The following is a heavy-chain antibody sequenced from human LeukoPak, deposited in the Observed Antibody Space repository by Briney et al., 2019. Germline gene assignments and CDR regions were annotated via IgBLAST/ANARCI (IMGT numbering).Heavy chain of an antibody. J-gene: IGHJ4*02. D-gene: IGHD1-26*01. CDR3: ARVKVGATGPSDY. Sequence: ASVKVSCKASGYTLTGYYMHWVRQAPGQGLEWMGWINPNSRGTNFAQKFQGRVTMTRDTSISTAYMELSRLTSDDTAVYFCARVKVGATGPSDYWGQGTLVTVSS. V-gene: IGHV1-2*02. CDR1: GYTLTGYY. CDR2: INPNSRGT.